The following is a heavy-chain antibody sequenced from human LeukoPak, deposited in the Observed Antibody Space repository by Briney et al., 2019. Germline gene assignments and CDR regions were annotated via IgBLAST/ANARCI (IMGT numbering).Heavy chain of an antibody. Sequence: GRSLRLSCAASGFTFSSYWMSWVSPAAGKGLGWVANIKQDGSEKYYGDSVKGRFTISRDNAKNSLYLQMNSLRAEDTAGYYCARAVTYYYDSSGAGYWGQGTLVTVSS. D-gene: IGHD3-22*01. J-gene: IGHJ4*02. V-gene: IGHV3-7*01. CDR2: IKQDGSEK. CDR1: GFTFSSYW. CDR3: ARAVTYYYDSSGAGY.